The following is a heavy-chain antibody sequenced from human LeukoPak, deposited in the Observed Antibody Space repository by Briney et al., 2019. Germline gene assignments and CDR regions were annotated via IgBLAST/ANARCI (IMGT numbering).Heavy chain of an antibody. CDR3: ARDLKYYDSSGFDY. D-gene: IGHD3-22*01. CDR2: ISSSSNTI. V-gene: IGHV3-48*02. J-gene: IGHJ4*02. Sequence: GGSLRLSCAASGFTFSSYSMNWVRQAPGKGLEWVSYISSSSNTIYYADSVKGRFTISRDNAKNSLYLQMNSLRDEDTAVYYCARDLKYYDSSGFDYWGQGTLVTVSS. CDR1: GFTFSSYS.